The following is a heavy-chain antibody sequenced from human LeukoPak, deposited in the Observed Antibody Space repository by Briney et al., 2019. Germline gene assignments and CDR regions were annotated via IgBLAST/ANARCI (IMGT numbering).Heavy chain of an antibody. J-gene: IGHJ6*02. CDR1: GDSMRSYS. CDR2: IFYSGNT. V-gene: IGHV4-59*08. Sequence: SETLSLTCSVSGDSMRSYSWTWIRQPPGKGPEWIGDIFYSGNTSYNPSLESRVTMSIDTSKNQFSLKLSSVTAADTAVYYCARLVVTRSSFAYYYYGMDVWGQGTTVTVSS. CDR3: ARLVVTRSSFAYYYYGMDV. D-gene: IGHD3-22*01.